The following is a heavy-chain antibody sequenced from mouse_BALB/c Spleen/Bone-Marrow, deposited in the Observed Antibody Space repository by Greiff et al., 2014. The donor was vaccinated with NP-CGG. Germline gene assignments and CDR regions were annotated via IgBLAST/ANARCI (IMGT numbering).Heavy chain of an antibody. D-gene: IGHD1-1*01. CDR2: INSNGGST. Sequence: EVQGVESGGGLVQPGGSLKLSCAASRFTFSSYGMSWVRQTPDKRLELVATINSNGGSTYYPDSVKGRFTISRDNAKNTLYLQMSSLKSEDTAMYYGARDRYYGYAMDYWGQGTSVTVSS. J-gene: IGHJ4*01. V-gene: IGHV5-6-3*01. CDR3: ARDRYYGYAMDY. CDR1: RFTFSSYG.